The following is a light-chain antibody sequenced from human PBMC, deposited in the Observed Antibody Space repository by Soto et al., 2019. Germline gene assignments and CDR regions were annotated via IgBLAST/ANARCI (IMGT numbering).Light chain of an antibody. CDR3: GSWDSSLSAYV. CDR2: DDN. CDR1: SSNIGGNS. J-gene: IGLJ1*01. Sequence: QAVLRQPPSVSAAPGQEFTISCSGSSSNIGGNSVSWYQQLPWTAPKLLIYDDNKRPSGIPDRFSGSKSGTSATLGITGFQTGDEADYYCGSWDSSLSAYVFGTGTKVTVL. V-gene: IGLV1-51*01.